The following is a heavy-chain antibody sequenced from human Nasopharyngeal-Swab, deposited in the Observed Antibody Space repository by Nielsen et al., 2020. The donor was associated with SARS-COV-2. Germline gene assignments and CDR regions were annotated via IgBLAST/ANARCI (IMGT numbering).Heavy chain of an antibody. V-gene: IGHV3-49*02. J-gene: IGHJ4*02. Sequence: WIRQPPGKGLEWVGFIRSKAYGGTTEYAASVKGRFTISRDDSKSIAYLQMNSLKTEHTAVYYCTRAELGAVAGVYYFDYWGQGTLVTVSS. CDR3: TRAELGAVAGVYYFDY. CDR2: IRSKAYGGTT. D-gene: IGHD6-19*01.